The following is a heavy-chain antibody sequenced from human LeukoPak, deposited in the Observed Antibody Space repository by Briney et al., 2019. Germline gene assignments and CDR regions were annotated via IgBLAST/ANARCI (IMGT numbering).Heavy chain of an antibody. CDR3: AKDPPDIVVVPAYFDY. D-gene: IGHD2-2*01. CDR2: ISGSGGST. Sequence: GGSLRLSCAASGFTFSSYAMSWVRQAPGKGLEWVSAISGSGGSTYYADSVKGRFTISRDNSKNTLYLQMNSLRAEDTAVYYCAKDPPDIVVVPAYFDYWGQGTLVTVSS. V-gene: IGHV3-23*01. J-gene: IGHJ4*02. CDR1: GFTFSSYA.